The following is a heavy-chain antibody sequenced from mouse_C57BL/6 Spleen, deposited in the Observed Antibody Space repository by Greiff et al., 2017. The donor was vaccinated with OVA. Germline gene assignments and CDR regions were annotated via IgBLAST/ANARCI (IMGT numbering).Heavy chain of an antibody. Sequence: VQLQQSGPELVKPGASVKISCKASGYSFTGYYMNWVKQSPEKSLEWIGEINPSTGGTTYNQKCKAKATLTVDKSSSKAYMQLKSLTSEDSAVYYCARRGRDAMDYWGQGTSVTVSS. D-gene: IGHD3-3*01. CDR3: ARRGRDAMDY. CDR1: GYSFTGYY. V-gene: IGHV1-42*01. CDR2: INPSTGGT. J-gene: IGHJ4*01.